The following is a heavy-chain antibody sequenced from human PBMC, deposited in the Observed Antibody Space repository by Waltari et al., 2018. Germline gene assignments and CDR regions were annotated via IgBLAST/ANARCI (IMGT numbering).Heavy chain of an antibody. CDR2: IYYSGGT. CDR3: ARQGAAGYDAFDI. D-gene: IGHD6-13*01. Sequence: QLQLQESGPGLVKPSETLSLTCTVSGGSISSSSYYWGWIRQPPGKGLEWIGSIYYSGGTYSNPSLKSRVTISVDTSKNQFSLKLSSVTAADTAVYYCARQGAAGYDAFDIWGQGTMVTVSS. J-gene: IGHJ3*02. V-gene: IGHV4-39*01. CDR1: GGSISSSSYY.